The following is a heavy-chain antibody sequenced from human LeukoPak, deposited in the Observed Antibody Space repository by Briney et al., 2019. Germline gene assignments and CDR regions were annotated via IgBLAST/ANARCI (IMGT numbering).Heavy chain of an antibody. V-gene: IGHV4-4*07. CDR3: ARQGSGSYYNIDY. Sequence: PSETLSLTCTVSGGSISNYYWSWIRQPAGKGLEWIARIYTSGGINYNPSLKSRVNMSVDTPKNQFSLKLSSVTAADTAVYYCARQGSGSYYNIDYWGQGTLVTVSS. D-gene: IGHD3-10*01. CDR2: IYTSGGI. CDR1: GGSISNYY. J-gene: IGHJ4*02.